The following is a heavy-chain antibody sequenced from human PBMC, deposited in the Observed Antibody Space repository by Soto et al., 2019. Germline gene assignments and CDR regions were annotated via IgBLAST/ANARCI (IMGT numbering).Heavy chain of an antibody. Sequence: SETLSLTCTVSGGSISSYYWSWIRQPPGKGPEWIGYIYYSGSTNYNPSLKSRVTISVDTSKNQFSLKLSSVTAADTAVYYCARFPRGYSYGHFDYWGQGTLVTVSS. CDR3: ARFPRGYSYGHFDY. J-gene: IGHJ4*02. CDR2: IYYSGST. CDR1: GGSISSYY. V-gene: IGHV4-59*01. D-gene: IGHD5-18*01.